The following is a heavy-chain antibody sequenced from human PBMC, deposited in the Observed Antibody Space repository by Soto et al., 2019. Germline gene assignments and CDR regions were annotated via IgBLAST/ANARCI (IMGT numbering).Heavy chain of an antibody. V-gene: IGHV3-23*01. J-gene: IGHJ4*02. CDR2: ISGSGGRS. CDR3: AKAYFVWSSEQPYYFAY. CDR1: GFTCSNYA. Sequence: EVQLLDSGGGLVQHGGSLRLSCAASGFTCSNYAMTWVRQGPGKGLEWVSGISGSGGRSYYADSVKGRFTISSDNSKSTLYLQMNSLRAEDAAVYYCAKAYFVWSSEQPYYFAYWGQGTLVTVS. D-gene: IGHD3-16*01.